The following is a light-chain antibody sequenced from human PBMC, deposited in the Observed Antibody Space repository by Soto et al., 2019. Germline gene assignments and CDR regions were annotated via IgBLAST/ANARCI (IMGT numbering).Light chain of an antibody. J-gene: IGKJ5*01. CDR2: DAS. CDR3: QQYGSSIT. V-gene: IGKV3-11*01. CDR1: QIVSSY. Sequence: EIVLTQSAATLSLSPGERATLSFRASQIVSSYLAWYKQKPGQAPRLLIYDASNRVTGIPARFSGSGSGTDFTLTISRLEPEDFAVYYCQQYGSSITFGQGTRLEI.